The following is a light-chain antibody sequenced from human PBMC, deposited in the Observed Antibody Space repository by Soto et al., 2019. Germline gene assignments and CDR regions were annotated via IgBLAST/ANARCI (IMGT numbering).Light chain of an antibody. V-gene: IGKV4-1*01. CDR2: WAS. CDR1: QSLLYSSNNKNY. J-gene: IGKJ4*01. Sequence: DIVMTQSPDSLAVSLGERATINCKSSQSLLYSSNNKNYLAWYQQKPGQPPKLLIYWASTRESGVPDRFSGSGSGTDFTLTISSLQAEDVAVYYCQQRSNWPRRALTFGGGTKVEIK. CDR3: QQRSNWPRRALT.